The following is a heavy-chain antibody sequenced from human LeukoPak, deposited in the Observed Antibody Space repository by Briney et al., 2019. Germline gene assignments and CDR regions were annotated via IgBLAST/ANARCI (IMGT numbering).Heavy chain of an antibody. CDR3: ARDGNSGYDLTYYYGMDA. Sequence: GGSLRLSCAASRFTFSSYGMHWVRQAPGKGLEWVALISYDGSNKYYADSVLGRFTISRDNSKNTLYLQMNSLRPEDTALYYCARDGNSGYDLTYYYGMDAWGQGTPVTVSS. CDR1: RFTFSSYG. D-gene: IGHD5-12*01. J-gene: IGHJ6*02. V-gene: IGHV3-30*03. CDR2: ISYDGSNK.